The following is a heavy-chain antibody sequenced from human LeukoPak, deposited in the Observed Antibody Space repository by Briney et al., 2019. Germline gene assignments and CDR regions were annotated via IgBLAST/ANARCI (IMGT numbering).Heavy chain of an antibody. CDR3: ARGGPTTVTTFKY. V-gene: IGHV1-2*02. J-gene: IGHJ4*02. D-gene: IGHD4-17*01. CDR1: GYTFTGYY. Sequence: GASVKVSCKTSGYTFTGYYMHWVRQAPGQGLEWIGWSNPNSGATNYAQKFQGRVTMTRSTSINTAYMELRWLRSDDTAVYYCARGGPTTVTTFKYWGQGTLVTVSS. CDR2: SNPNSGAT.